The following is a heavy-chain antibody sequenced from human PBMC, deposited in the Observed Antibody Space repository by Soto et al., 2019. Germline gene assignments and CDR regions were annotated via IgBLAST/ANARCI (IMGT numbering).Heavy chain of an antibody. D-gene: IGHD3-16*02. Sequence: EVQLVESGGGLVRPGGPLRLSCAASGLAFRSFLMSWVRQAPGGGLEWVANINQDGRDTYYSDSVRDRFTISRDNAADYLFLHMNSLGAEDTAVYFCVTYHDDVWESYRHRYWGQGTLVTVSS. CDR3: VTYHDDVWESYRHRY. V-gene: IGHV3-7*01. CDR1: GLAFRSFL. CDR2: INQDGRDT. J-gene: IGHJ4*02.